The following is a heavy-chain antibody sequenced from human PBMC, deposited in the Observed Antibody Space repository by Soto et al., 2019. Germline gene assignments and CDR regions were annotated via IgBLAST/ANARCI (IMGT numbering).Heavy chain of an antibody. J-gene: IGHJ4*02. V-gene: IGHV1-2*02. D-gene: IGHD6-13*01. CDR1: GYTFTGYY. CDR3: ARGSHEGAAAQHH. Sequence: SVKVSCKASGYTFTGYYMHWVRQAPGQGLEWMGWINPNSGGTNYAQKFQGRVTMTRDTSISTAYMELSRLRSDDTAVYYCARGSHEGAAAQHHWGQGTRVTVSS. CDR2: INPNSGGT.